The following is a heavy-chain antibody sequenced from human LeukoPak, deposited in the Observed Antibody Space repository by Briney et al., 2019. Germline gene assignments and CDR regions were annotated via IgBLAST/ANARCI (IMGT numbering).Heavy chain of an antibody. Sequence: SETLSLTCAVSGGSISSGGHSWSWIRQPPGKGLEWIGYIYYSGSTYYNPSLKSRVTISVDTSKNQFSLKLSSVTAADTAVYYCARARFLEWLLIWFDPWGQGTLVTVSS. J-gene: IGHJ5*02. V-gene: IGHV4-30-4*07. CDR2: IYYSGST. CDR1: GGSISSGGHS. D-gene: IGHD3-3*01. CDR3: ARARFLEWLLIWFDP.